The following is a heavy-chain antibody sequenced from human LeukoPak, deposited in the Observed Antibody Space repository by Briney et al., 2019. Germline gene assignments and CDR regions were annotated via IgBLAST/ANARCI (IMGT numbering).Heavy chain of an antibody. CDR2: ISSSSSYT. CDR3: AVAVAGSYFDY. V-gene: IGHV3-11*03. J-gene: IGHJ4*02. Sequence: GGSLTLSCAASGFTFSDYYMSWIRQAPGKGLEWVSYISSSSSYTNYADSVKGRFTISRDNAKNSLYLQMNSLRAEDTAVYYCAVAVAGSYFDYWGQGTLVTVSS. CDR1: GFTFSDYY. D-gene: IGHD6-19*01.